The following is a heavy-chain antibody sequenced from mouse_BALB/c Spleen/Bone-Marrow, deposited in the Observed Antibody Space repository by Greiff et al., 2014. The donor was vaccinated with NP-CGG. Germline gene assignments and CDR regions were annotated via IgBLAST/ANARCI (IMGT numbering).Heavy chain of an antibody. J-gene: IGHJ2*01. CDR3: ARDY. CDR1: GYTFTDTW. CDR2: INPSTGYA. V-gene: IGHV1-7*01. Sequence: VKLMESGPELAKLGASVKMSCKASGYTFTDTWIHWIKQRPGQGLEWIGYINPSTGYAEYNQNFKDKATLTVDKSSSTAYVQLSSLTSEDSAVYYCARDYWGQGTTLTVSS.